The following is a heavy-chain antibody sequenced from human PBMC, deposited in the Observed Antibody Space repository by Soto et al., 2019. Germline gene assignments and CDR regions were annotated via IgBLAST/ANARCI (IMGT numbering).Heavy chain of an antibody. D-gene: IGHD3-3*01. V-gene: IGHV4-34*01. J-gene: IGHJ6*02. CDR1: GGSFSGYY. CDR3: ARGKRERSGYYGYYYGMDV. Sequence: SEALSLTCAVYGGSFSGYYWSGIRQPPGKGLEWIGEINHSGSTNYNPSLKSRVTISVDTSKSQFSLKLSSVTAADTAVYYCARGKRERSGYYGYYYGMDVWGQGTTVTVS. CDR2: INHSGST.